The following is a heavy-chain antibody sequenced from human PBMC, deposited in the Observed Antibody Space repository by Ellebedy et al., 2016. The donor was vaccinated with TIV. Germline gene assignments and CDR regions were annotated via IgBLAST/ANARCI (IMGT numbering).Heavy chain of an antibody. Sequence: AASVKVSCKASGGTFSSYSISWVRQAPGQGLEWMGGIIPIFGTANYAQKFQGRVTITADESTSTAYMELSSLRSEDTAVYYGARAYSGSRGLLDYWGQGTLVTVSS. V-gene: IGHV1-69*13. J-gene: IGHJ4*02. CDR1: GGTFSSYS. D-gene: IGHD1-26*01. CDR3: ARAYSGSRGLLDY. CDR2: IIPIFGTA.